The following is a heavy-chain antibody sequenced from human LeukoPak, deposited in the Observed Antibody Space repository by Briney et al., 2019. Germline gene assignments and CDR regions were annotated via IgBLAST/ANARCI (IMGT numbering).Heavy chain of an antibody. J-gene: IGHJ3*02. CDR2: INNNGDST. D-gene: IGHD3-16*01. CDR1: GFTFSRYA. CDR3: VKTMMTFGGVIRTDAFDI. V-gene: IGHV3-64D*06. Sequence: PGGSLRPSCSASGFTFSRYAMHWVRQAPGKGLEYVSGINNNGDSTYYSDSVKARLTISRDNSKNTLFLQMASLRAEDTAVYYCVKTMMTFGGVIRTDAFDIWGQGAMVIVSS.